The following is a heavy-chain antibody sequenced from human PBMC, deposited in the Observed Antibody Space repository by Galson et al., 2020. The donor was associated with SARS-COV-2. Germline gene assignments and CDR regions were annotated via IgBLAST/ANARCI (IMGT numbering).Heavy chain of an antibody. CDR1: GTSISSGSYS. D-gene: IGHD4-17*01. Sequence: SETLSLTCAVSGTSISSGSYSWNWIRQPPGKGLEWIGYISHSGGTYYNPSLKSRVTISGDRSKNQFSLRLSSVTAADTAVYYCARLHYGEYAPGAFDIWCPGTRVTVAS. J-gene: IGHJ3*02. CDR2: ISHSGGT. CDR3: ARLHYGEYAPGAFDI. V-gene: IGHV4-30-2*01.